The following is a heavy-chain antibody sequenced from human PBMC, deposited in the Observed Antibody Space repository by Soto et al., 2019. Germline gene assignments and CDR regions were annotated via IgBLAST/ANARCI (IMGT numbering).Heavy chain of an antibody. CDR3: ARNYYDSSDRDYLDY. Sequence: ASVKVSCKASGYTFTSYYIHWVRQAPGQGLEWMGWINPITGGTDYAPKFQGRVTMTRDTSITTAYMELSRLRSDDTAVYYCARNYYDSSDRDYLDYWGQGTPVTVSS. V-gene: IGHV1-2*02. J-gene: IGHJ4*02. CDR1: GYTFTSYY. D-gene: IGHD3-22*01. CDR2: INPITGGT.